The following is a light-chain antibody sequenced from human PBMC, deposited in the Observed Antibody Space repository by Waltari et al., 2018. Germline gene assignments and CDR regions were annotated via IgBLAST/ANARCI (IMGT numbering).Light chain of an antibody. CDR3: QKYVTRPAT. Sequence: EIVLTQSPASLSLSPGDRATLSCRASQSVGRTLAWYQQRPGKAPRLLIYDAPTRATGIPDRFSGSGSGTDFSLTISRLEPEDFAVYYCQKYVTRPATFGQGTKVEVK. J-gene: IGKJ1*01. V-gene: IGKV3-20*01. CDR2: DAP. CDR1: QSVGRT.